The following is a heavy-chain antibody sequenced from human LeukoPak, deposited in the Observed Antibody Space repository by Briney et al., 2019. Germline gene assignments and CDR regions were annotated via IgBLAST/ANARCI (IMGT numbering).Heavy chain of an antibody. Sequence: GGSLRLSCAASGFTVSSNYMSWVRQAPGKGLEWVSVTYSGGSTYYADSVKGRFTISRDNSKNTLYLQMNSLRAEDTAVYYCARGETDSSSWHWFDPWGQGTLVTVSS. CDR3: ARGETDSSSWHWFDP. D-gene: IGHD6-13*01. J-gene: IGHJ5*02. CDR2: TYSGGST. CDR1: GFTVSSNY. V-gene: IGHV3-66*01.